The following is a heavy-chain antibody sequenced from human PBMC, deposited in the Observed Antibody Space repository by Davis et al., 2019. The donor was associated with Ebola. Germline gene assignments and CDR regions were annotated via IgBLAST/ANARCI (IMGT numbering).Heavy chain of an antibody. Sequence: SETLSLTCTVSGGSISTYYWTWIRQPPGKGLEWIVNIYYTGSTHYNPPLKSRVTISVDTSKNQFSLKLSSVTAADTAVYYCARDHGGGRMDVWGQGTTVTVSS. D-gene: IGHD3-16*01. V-gene: IGHV4-59*01. J-gene: IGHJ6*02. CDR2: IYYTGST. CDR1: GGSISTYY. CDR3: ARDHGGGRMDV.